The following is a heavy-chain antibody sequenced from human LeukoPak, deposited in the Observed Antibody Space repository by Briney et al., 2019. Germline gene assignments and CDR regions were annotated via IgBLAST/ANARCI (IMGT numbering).Heavy chain of an antibody. Sequence: GGSLRLSCAASGFTFSSYAMSWVRQAPGKGLEWVSAISGSGGSTYYADSVKGRFTISRDNSKNTLYLQMNSLRAEDTAVYYCAKATYYYDSSGYQDAFDIWGQGTMVTVSS. CDR1: GFTFSSYA. CDR3: AKATYYYDSSGYQDAFDI. CDR2: ISGSGGST. J-gene: IGHJ3*02. D-gene: IGHD3-22*01. V-gene: IGHV3-23*01.